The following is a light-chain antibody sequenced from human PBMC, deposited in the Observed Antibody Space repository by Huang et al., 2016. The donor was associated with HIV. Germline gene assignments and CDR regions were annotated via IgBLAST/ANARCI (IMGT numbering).Light chain of an antibody. J-gene: IGKJ3*01. V-gene: IGKV2-28*01. CDR1: QSLLHSNGYNY. Sequence: DIVMTQSPLSLPVSPGEPPSISCRSNQSLLHSNGYNYLDWYLQKPGQSPQLVIYLGSKRASGVPDRSSGSGSGTYYTLSISRVEAEDVGGYYCVRALQTPFTFGPGTKVDIK. CDR3: VRALQTPFT. CDR2: LGS.